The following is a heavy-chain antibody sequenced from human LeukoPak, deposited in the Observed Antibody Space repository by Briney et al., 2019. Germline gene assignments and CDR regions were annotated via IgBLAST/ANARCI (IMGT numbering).Heavy chain of an antibody. Sequence: GGSLRLSCAASGFTFSSYVMSWVRQAPGKGLEWVSSISSSSSYIYYADSVKGRFTISRDNAKNSLYLQMNSLRAEDTAVYYCARDPQYCSSTSCSRWVYWGQGTLVTVSS. CDR3: ARDPQYCSSTSCSRWVY. V-gene: IGHV3-21*01. J-gene: IGHJ4*02. CDR2: ISSSSSYI. D-gene: IGHD2-2*01. CDR1: GFTFSSYV.